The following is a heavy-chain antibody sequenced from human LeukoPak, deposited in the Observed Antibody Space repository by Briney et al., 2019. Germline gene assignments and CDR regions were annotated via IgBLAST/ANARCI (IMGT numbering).Heavy chain of an antibody. CDR1: GFTFSSYW. J-gene: IGHJ6*03. CDR3: ARALAYYYYYMDV. V-gene: IGHV3-74*01. CDR2: INSDGSST. Sequence: GGSLRLSCAASGFTFSSYWMHWVRQAPGKGLVWVSRINSDGSSTIYADSVKGRFTISRDNAKNTLYLQMNSLRAEDTAVYYCARALAYYYYYMDVWGKGTTVTVSS.